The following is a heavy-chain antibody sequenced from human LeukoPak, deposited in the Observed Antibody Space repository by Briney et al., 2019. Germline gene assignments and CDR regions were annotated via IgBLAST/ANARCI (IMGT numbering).Heavy chain of an antibody. CDR2: ISAYNGNT. J-gene: IGHJ4*02. CDR1: GYTFTSYG. D-gene: IGHD3-22*01. V-gene: IGHV1-18*01. Sequence: ASVKVSCKASGYTFTSYGISWVRQAPGQGLEWMGWISAYNGNTNYAQKLQGRVTMTTDTSTSTAYMELRSLRSDDTAVYYCARVGTYYYDSSGYYLLSWGQGTLVTVSS. CDR3: ARVGTYYYDSSGYYLLS.